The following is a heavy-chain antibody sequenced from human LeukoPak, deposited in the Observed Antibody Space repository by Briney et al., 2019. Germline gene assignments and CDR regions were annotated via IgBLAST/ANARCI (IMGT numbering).Heavy chain of an antibody. Sequence: GGSLRLSCAASGFTFSSYAMSWVRQAPGKGLEWVSAISGGGIGIYYADSLKGRFTISRDDSKNTLYLQMNSLRAEDTAVYYCTRRRGNQQPIDYWGQGTLVTVSS. D-gene: IGHD2-2*01. CDR3: TRRRGNQQPIDY. CDR2: ISGGGIGI. J-gene: IGHJ4*02. V-gene: IGHV3-23*01. CDR1: GFTFSSYA.